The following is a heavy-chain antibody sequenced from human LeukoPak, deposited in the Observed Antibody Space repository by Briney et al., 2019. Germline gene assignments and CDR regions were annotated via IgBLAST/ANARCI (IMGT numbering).Heavy chain of an antibody. J-gene: IGHJ4*02. CDR2: INHSGST. D-gene: IGHD6-19*01. CDR1: GWSFSGYY. Sequence: SETLSLTCPGNGWSFSGYYWNWLRQPPGKGLEWIGEINHSGSTNYNPSLRSRVTVSVHTSKNQLSLKLSSVTAGDTAVYYCARQWLVSPLFDYWGQGTLVTVSS. V-gene: IGHV4-34*01. CDR3: ARQWLVSPLFDY.